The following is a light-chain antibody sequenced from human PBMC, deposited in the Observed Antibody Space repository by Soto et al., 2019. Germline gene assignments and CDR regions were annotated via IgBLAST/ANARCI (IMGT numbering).Light chain of an antibody. CDR1: KSVTSDY. Sequence: EIVLTQSPGTLSLSPGERATLSCRASKSVTSDYLAWYQQKPGQAPRLLIYDASTRAAGVPDRFSGSGSGTDFTLTITRLEPEDFAVYYCQQYGRSPLMYTFGQGTELGVK. CDR2: DAS. CDR3: QQYGRSPLMYT. J-gene: IGKJ2*01. V-gene: IGKV3-20*01.